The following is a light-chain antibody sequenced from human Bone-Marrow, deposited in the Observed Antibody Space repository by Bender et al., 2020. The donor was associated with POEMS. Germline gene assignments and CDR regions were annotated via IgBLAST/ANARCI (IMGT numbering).Light chain of an antibody. CDR1: SSDVGGYNC. CDR3: QSYDNSLGGWV. J-gene: IGLJ3*02. Sequence: QSALTQPASVSGSPGQSITISCTGTSSDVGGYNCVSWYQQHPDKAPKLMIYDVSNRPSGVPDRFSGSKSGTSASLAITGLQAEDEGDYYCQSYDNSLGGWVFGGGTKLTVL. V-gene: IGLV2-14*03. CDR2: DVS.